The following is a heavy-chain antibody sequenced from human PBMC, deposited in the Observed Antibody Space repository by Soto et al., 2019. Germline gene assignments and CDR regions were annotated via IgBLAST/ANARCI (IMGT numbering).Heavy chain of an antibody. Sequence: PSETLSLTCTVSGDSITSGAYYWSWIRQHPGKGLEWIGYIYYSGSTYYNPSLKSRVTISVDTSKNQFSLKLSSVTAADTAVYYCARAPEDGSGSYYFHYWGQGTLVTVSS. J-gene: IGHJ4*02. CDR1: GDSITSGAYY. V-gene: IGHV4-31*03. CDR2: IYYSGST. D-gene: IGHD3-10*01. CDR3: ARAPEDGSGSYYFHY.